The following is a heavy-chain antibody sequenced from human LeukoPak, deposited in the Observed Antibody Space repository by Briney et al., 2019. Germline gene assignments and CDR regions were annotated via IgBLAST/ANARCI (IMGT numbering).Heavy chain of an antibody. CDR2: INPNSGGT. Sequence: ASVKVSCKASGYTFTGYYMHWVRQAPGQGLEWMGWINPNSGGTNYAQKFQGRVTMTRDTSISTAYMELSRLRSDDTAVYYCAREDGYNQTPFDYWGQGTLVTVSS. J-gene: IGHJ4*02. V-gene: IGHV1-2*02. CDR3: AREDGYNQTPFDY. D-gene: IGHD5-24*01. CDR1: GYTFTGYY.